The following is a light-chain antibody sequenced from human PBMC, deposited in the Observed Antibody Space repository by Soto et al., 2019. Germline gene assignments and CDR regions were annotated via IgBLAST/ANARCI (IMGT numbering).Light chain of an antibody. V-gene: IGKV3-15*01. Sequence: EIVMTQSPATLSLSPGERATLSCRASHSVSSNLAWYQHKPGQAPRLLIYGASTRATGIPARFSGSGSGTEFTLTISSLQSEDFAVYYCQQYNNSPFTFGPGTKVDIK. CDR1: HSVSSN. J-gene: IGKJ3*01. CDR2: GAS. CDR3: QQYNNSPFT.